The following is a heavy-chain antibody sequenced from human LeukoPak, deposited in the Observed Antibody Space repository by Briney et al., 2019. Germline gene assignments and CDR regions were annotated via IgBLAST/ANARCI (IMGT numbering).Heavy chain of an antibody. CDR2: INGDGSST. V-gene: IGHV3-74*01. Sequence: GGSLRLSCAASGLTFTTYWMHWVRQAPEKGLVWISRINGDGSSTNYADSVKGRFTISRDNTKNTLFLQMNSLRAEDTAVYYCARGGSNYGDFYYWGQGTLVTVSS. D-gene: IGHD4-11*01. CDR3: ARGGSNYGDFYY. J-gene: IGHJ4*02. CDR1: GLTFTTYW.